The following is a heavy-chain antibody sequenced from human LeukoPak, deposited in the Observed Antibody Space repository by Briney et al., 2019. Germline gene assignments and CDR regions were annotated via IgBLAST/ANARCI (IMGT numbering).Heavy chain of an antibody. CDR3: VRGTLVGDRRLFDY. V-gene: IGHV3-72*01. D-gene: IGHD3-16*01. Sequence: GGSLRLSCAASGFTFSDHYMDWVRQALGKGLEWVGRSRDKAYSYTTEYAASVRGRFTISRDDSKNSLYLQLNSLKTEDTAVYYCVRGTLVGDRRLFDYWGQGTLVTVSS. J-gene: IGHJ4*02. CDR2: SRDKAYSYTT. CDR1: GFTFSDHY.